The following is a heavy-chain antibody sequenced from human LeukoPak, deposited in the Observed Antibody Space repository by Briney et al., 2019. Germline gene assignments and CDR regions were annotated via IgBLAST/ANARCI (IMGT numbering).Heavy chain of an antibody. Sequence: ASVKVSCKASGYTFTGYYMHWVRQAPGQGLEWMGWINPNSGGTNYAQKFQGRVTMTRDTSISTAYMELSRLRSDDTAVYYCARGAYCSGGSCYSIDPWGQGTLVTVSS. CDR1: GYTFTGYY. V-gene: IGHV1-2*02. CDR3: ARGAYCSGGSCYSIDP. CDR2: INPNSGGT. D-gene: IGHD2-15*01. J-gene: IGHJ5*02.